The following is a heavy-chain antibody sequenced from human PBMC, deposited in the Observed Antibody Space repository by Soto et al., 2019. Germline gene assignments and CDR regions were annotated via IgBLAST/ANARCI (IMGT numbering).Heavy chain of an antibody. CDR3: ARGITGTVTYYYGLDV. J-gene: IGHJ6*02. V-gene: IGHV1-69*12. CDR2: IIPIFGTA. CDR1: GGTFSSYA. Sequence: QVQLVQSGAEVKKPGSSMKVSCKASGGTFSSYAISSVRQAPGQGLEWMGGIIPIFGTADYAQKFHGRVTITADESTSTAYMELNSLRSEDTAVYYCARGITGTVTYYYGLDVWGQGTTVTVSS. D-gene: IGHD1-20*01.